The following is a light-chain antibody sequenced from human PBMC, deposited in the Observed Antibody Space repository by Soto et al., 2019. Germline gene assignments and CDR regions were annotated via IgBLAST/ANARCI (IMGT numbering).Light chain of an antibody. J-gene: IGKJ1*01. CDR2: GAS. CDR3: QQYNDWPRT. Sequence: EIVMTQSPATLSVSPGERATLSCRASQSVSNNLAWYQQKPGQAPRLLIYGASTRATGIPARFSGSGSGTEFSLTISGLQSEDFALYYCQQYNDWPRTFGQGTKVEIK. CDR1: QSVSNN. V-gene: IGKV3-15*01.